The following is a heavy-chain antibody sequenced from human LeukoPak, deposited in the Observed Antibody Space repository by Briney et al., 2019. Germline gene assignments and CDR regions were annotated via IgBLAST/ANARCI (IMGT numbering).Heavy chain of an antibody. Sequence: ASVKVSCKASGYSFTSYGISWVRQAPGQGLEWMGWISAYNGNTNYAQRLQGRVTMTTDTSTSTAYMELRSLSSDDTAVYYCAGDLDSSGYYYYYYGMDVWGQGTTVTVSS. D-gene: IGHD3-22*01. CDR3: AGDLDSSGYYYYYYGMDV. CDR1: GYSFTSYG. J-gene: IGHJ6*02. V-gene: IGHV1-18*01. CDR2: ISAYNGNT.